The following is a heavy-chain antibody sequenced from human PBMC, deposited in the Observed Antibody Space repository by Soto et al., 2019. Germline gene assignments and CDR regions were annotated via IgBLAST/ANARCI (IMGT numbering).Heavy chain of an antibody. J-gene: IGHJ4*02. CDR2: INPNSGGT. Sequence: QVQLVQSGAEVKKPGSSVKVSCKAFGYTFSAHYIHWVRQAPGQGLEWMGWINPNSGGTNYAQKFQGRVTMTRDTSVSTAYMELNSLRSDDTAVYFCARDTVDTDMNTFVDYWGQGTLVTVSS. CDR1: GYTFSAHY. V-gene: IGHV1-2*02. D-gene: IGHD5-18*01. CDR3: ARDTVDTDMNTFVDY.